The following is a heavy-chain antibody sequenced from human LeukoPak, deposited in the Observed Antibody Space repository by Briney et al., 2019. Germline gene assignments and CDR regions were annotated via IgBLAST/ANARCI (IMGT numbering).Heavy chain of an antibody. Sequence: PSQTLSLTCTVSGASISSGSYYWRWIRQPAGKGLEWIGRIYTSGSTNYNPSLKSRVTISVDTSKNQFSLKLSSVTAADTAVYYCARSNYGDLLFDYWGQGTLVTVSS. CDR3: ARSNYGDLLFDY. V-gene: IGHV4-61*02. D-gene: IGHD4-17*01. J-gene: IGHJ4*02. CDR1: GASISSGSYY. CDR2: IYTSGST.